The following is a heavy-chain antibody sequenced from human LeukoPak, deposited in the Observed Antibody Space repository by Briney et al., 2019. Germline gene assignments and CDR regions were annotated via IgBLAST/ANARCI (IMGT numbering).Heavy chain of an antibody. V-gene: IGHV4-39*01. CDR2: IYYSGST. J-gene: IGHJ6*03. Sequence: SETLSLTCTVSGGSISSNNYYWGWLRQPQGMGLEWIATIYYSGSTYYNPSLKSRVTISVDTSKNQFSLKLSSVTAADTAVYYCARHPFNYYYYMDVWGKGTTVTVSS. CDR1: GGSISSNNYY. CDR3: ARHPFNYYYYMDV.